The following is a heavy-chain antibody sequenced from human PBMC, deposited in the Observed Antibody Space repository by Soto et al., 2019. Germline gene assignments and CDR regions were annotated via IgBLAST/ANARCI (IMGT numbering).Heavy chain of an antibody. J-gene: IGHJ4*02. V-gene: IGHV1-69*12. CDR2: IIPIFGTA. CDR3: ARMYSSGNLLHTAPDY. CDR1: GGTFSSYA. D-gene: IGHD6-19*01. Sequence: QVQLVQSGAEVKKPGSSVKVSCKASGGTFSSYAISWVRQAPGQGLEWMGGIIPIFGTANYAQKFQGRVTITADESTSTAYMELSSLRSEDTAVYYCARMYSSGNLLHTAPDYWGQGTLVTVSS.